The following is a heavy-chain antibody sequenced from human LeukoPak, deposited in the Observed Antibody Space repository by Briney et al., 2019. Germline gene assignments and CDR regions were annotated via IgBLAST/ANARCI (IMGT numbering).Heavy chain of an antibody. Sequence: GGSLRLSCAASGFTVNSNSMNWVRQATGKGLECVAAIYSGDSTYYPDSVKGRFSISRDNSKNTLYLQMSSLRAEDTAIYYCVGRPYYYYGMDVWGQGTTVTVSS. CDR2: IYSGDST. CDR1: GFTVNSNS. CDR3: VGRPYYYYGMDV. J-gene: IGHJ6*02. V-gene: IGHV3-53*01.